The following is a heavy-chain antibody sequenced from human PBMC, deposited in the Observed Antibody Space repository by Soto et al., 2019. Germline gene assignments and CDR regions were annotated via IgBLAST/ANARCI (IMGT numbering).Heavy chain of an antibody. CDR2: LWYDGSRE. D-gene: IGHD2-2*02. V-gene: IGHV3-33*01. Sequence: QVQLVESGGGVVQPGRSLRLSCAASGFSVNTHVIHWIRQAPGKGLEWVAVLWYDGSREYYADSVKGRFTISRDNSKNMMYLQMDNLRVEDTAVYYCARVPRFDTWYFDYWGQGTLATVYS. CDR3: ARVPRFDTWYFDY. J-gene: IGHJ4*02. CDR1: GFSVNTHV.